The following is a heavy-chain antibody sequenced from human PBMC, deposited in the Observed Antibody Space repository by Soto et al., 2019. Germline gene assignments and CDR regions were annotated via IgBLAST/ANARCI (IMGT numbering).Heavy chain of an antibody. CDR1: GGSISSSNW. CDR2: IYHSGST. CDR3: ARAMVVTKNWFDP. V-gene: IGHV4-4*02. Sequence: SETLSLTCAVSGGSISSSNWWSWVRQPPGKGLEWIGEIYHSGSTNYNPAPKSRVTISVDTSKNQFSLKLSSVTAADTAVYYCARAMVVTKNWFDPWGQGTLVTVSS. J-gene: IGHJ5*02. D-gene: IGHD2-21*02.